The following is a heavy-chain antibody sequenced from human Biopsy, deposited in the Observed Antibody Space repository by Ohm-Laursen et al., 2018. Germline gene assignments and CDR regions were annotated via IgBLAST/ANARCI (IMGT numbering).Heavy chain of an antibody. CDR3: ARHAPPCSGSYWRYFDL. D-gene: IGHD1-26*01. Sequence: PSETLSLTCTVSGGSISSYYWSWIRQPPGKGLEWIGYIYYTGSTNYNPSLKSRVTISVDTSMNHLSLRLTSVTAADTAVYYCARHAPPCSGSYWRYFDLWGRGTLVTVSS. CDR1: GGSISSYY. V-gene: IGHV4-59*08. J-gene: IGHJ2*01. CDR2: IYYTGST.